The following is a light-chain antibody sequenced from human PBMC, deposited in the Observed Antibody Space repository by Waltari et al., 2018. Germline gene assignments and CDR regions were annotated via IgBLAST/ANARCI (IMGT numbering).Light chain of an antibody. V-gene: IGLV4-69*01. J-gene: IGLJ3*02. CDR3: QTGGHGTWV. CDR1: SGYSSNV. CDR2: VNSDGSH. Sequence: LVLTQSPSASASLGASVKPTCTLSSGYSSNVLAWLQQRPGKGPRYLMKVNSDGSHRKGDDIPDRFSASNSGTEYYLTISSLQSEDEADYYCQTGGHGTWVFGGGTKLTVL.